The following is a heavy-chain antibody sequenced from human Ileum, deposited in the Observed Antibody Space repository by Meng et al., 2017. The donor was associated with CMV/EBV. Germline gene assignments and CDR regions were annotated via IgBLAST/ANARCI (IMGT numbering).Heavy chain of an antibody. Sequence: ASGFTFNDYAMSWVRQAPGKGLEWVSVVYSGGKSIYYADSVKGRFTVSRDTSKNTLYLQMNSLRAEDTAVYYCAKDSRDNWYYFDYWGQGTLVTVSS. CDR1: GFTFNDYA. CDR2: VYSGGKSI. J-gene: IGHJ4*02. CDR3: AKDSRDNWYYFDY. V-gene: IGHV3-23*03. D-gene: IGHD1-1*01.